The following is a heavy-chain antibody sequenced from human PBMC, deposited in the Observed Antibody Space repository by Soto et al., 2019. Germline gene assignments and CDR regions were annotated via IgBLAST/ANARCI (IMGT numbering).Heavy chain of an antibody. D-gene: IGHD3-10*01. CDR1: GYSFTTFW. Sequence: GESLKISCKASGYSFTTFWIGWVRQMPGKGLEWMGIIYPADSDTRYSPSFQGHVTISADKSINTAFLQWSSLRASDSAIYYCARHLGSTKSNYDYYAMDVWGLGTTVTVSS. CDR3: ARHLGSTKSNYDYYAMDV. J-gene: IGHJ6*02. V-gene: IGHV5-51*01. CDR2: IYPADSDT.